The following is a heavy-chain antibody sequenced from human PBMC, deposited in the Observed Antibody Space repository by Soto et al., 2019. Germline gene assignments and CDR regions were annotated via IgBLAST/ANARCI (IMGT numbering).Heavy chain of an antibody. CDR2: IWYDGTHE. J-gene: IGHJ3*01. CDR1: GFTFSSYG. CDR3: ARGSNSSVPDGFDL. V-gene: IGHV3-33*01. Sequence: QVQLVESGGGVVQSGRSLRLYCAAYGFTFSSYGMHWVRQAPGKGLEWVAAIWYDGTHEKYTDSVKGRLTISRDNFKNTLYFQMNSLRAEDTAVYYCARGSNSSVPDGFDLWGQGTTVTVSS. D-gene: IGHD6-6*01.